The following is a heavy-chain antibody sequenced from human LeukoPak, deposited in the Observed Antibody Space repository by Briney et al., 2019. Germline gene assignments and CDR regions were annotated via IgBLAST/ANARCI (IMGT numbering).Heavy chain of an antibody. V-gene: IGHV4-59*01. Sequence: SETLSLTCTVSGGCISSYYWSWFRQPPGKGLEWIGYIYYSGTTNYNPSLKSRVTISVDTSENQFSLKLTPVTAADTAVYYCARGGWSLDYWGQGTLVTVSS. D-gene: IGHD1-26*01. CDR2: IYYSGTT. CDR1: GGCISSYY. J-gene: IGHJ4*02. CDR3: ARGGWSLDY.